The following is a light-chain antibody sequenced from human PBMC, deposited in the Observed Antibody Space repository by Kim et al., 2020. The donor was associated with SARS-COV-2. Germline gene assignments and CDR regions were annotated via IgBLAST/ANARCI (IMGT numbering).Light chain of an antibody. V-gene: IGLV3-9*01. J-gene: IGLJ2*01. CDR2: RDI. CDR3: QVWDTTAV. Sequence: SVAPGKTATITCGGDNIENKNVHWYQQKPGQAPVLVIYRDINRPSGIPERFSGSNSGNAATLTITRAQAGDEAAYFCQVWDTTAVFGGGTQLTVL. CDR1: NIENKN.